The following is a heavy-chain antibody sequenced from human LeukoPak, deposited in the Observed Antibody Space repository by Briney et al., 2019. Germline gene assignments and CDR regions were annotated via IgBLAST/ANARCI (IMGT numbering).Heavy chain of an antibody. CDR2: IYYNGRT. Sequence: SETLSLTCTVSGGSITNYFWSWIRQPPGKGLEWIGFIYYNGRTNYNPSLESRVTISVDMSKSQFSLKLSSVTAADTAVYYCARLAPHYGSGSYPSQTDYWGQGTLVTVSS. CDR3: ARLAPHYGSGSYPSQTDY. CDR1: GGSITNYF. J-gene: IGHJ4*02. D-gene: IGHD3-10*01. V-gene: IGHV4-59*01.